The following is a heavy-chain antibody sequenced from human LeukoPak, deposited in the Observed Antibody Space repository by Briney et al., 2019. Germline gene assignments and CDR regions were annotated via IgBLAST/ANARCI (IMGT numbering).Heavy chain of an antibody. D-gene: IGHD2-8*02. CDR2: INPSGSNS. V-gene: IGHV1-46*01. J-gene: IGHJ4*02. CDR1: GYTFSSYY. Sequence: GASVKVSCKSSGYTFSSYYIHWVRQAPGQGHQWMGVINPSGSNSRYAEEFQGRVTMTRDTSTNTVNMELSSLRSNDTAVYYCSSPKSPYEGTGPHNWGQGTQVTVSS. CDR3: SSPKSPYEGTGPHN.